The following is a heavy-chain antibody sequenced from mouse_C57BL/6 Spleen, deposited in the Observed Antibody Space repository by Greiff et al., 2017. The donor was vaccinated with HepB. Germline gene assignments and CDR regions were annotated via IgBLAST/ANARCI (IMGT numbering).Heavy chain of an antibody. CDR2: ISYDGSN. V-gene: IGHV3-6*01. Sequence: DVQLQESGPGLVKPSQSLSLTCSVTGYSITSGYYWNWIRQFPGNKLEWMGYISYDGSNNYNPSLKNRISITRDTSKNQFFLKLNSVTTEDTATYYCARGGLLPYAMDYWGQGTSVTVSS. D-gene: IGHD1-1*01. CDR3: ARGGLLPYAMDY. CDR1: GYSITSGYY. J-gene: IGHJ4*01.